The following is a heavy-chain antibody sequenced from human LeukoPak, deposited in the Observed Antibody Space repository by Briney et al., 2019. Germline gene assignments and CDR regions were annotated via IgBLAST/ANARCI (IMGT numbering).Heavy chain of an antibody. CDR2: IIPIFGTA. V-gene: IGHV1-69*05. D-gene: IGHD3-3*01. Sequence: RASVKVSCKASGGTFSSYAFSWVRQAPGQGLEWMGGIIPIFGTANYAQKFQGRVTITTDESTSTAYMELSSLRSEDTAVYYCARGRIYRYYDFWPFDYWGQGTLVTVSS. CDR3: ARGRIYRYYDFWPFDY. J-gene: IGHJ4*02. CDR1: GGTFSSYA.